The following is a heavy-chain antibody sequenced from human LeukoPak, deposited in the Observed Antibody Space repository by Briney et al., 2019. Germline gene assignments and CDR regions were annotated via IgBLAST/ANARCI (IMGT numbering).Heavy chain of an antibody. CDR3: ARIVLPYYYDTTALKGYFDL. J-gene: IGHJ2*01. D-gene: IGHD3-22*01. Sequence: SETLSLTCAVYGGSFSGYYWSWIRQPPGKGLEWIGEINHSGSTNYNPSLKSRVTISADTSKNQFSLKLSSVTAADTAVYYCARIVLPYYYDTTALKGYFDLWGRGTLVTVSS. CDR1: GGSFSGYY. CDR2: INHSGST. V-gene: IGHV4-34*01.